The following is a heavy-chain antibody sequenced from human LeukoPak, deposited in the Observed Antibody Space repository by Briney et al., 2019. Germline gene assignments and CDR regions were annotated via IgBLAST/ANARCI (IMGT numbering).Heavy chain of an antibody. Sequence: ASVKVSCKASGYTFTGYYIHWVRQAPGQGLEWMGWISPDSGDTNYAQKFQGRVTMTRDTTINTAYMELSRLRSDDTAVYYCARDGAFDIWGQGTMVTVSS. J-gene: IGHJ3*02. CDR1: GYTFTGYY. V-gene: IGHV1-2*02. CDR3: ARDGAFDI. CDR2: ISPDSGDT.